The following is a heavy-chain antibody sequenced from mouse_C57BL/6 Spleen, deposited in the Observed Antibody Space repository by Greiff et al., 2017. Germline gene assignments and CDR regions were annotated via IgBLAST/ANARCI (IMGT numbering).Heavy chain of an antibody. CDR3: ARTDSSGHYYAMDY. V-gene: IGHV1-55*01. J-gene: IGHJ4*01. D-gene: IGHD3-2*02. CDR1: GYTFTSYW. Sequence: QVQLQQPGAELVKPGASVKMSCKASGYTFTSYWITWVKQRPGQGLEWIGDIYPGSGSTNYNEKFKSKATLTVDTSSSTAYMQLSILTSEDSAVYYCARTDSSGHYYAMDYWGQGTSVTVSA. CDR2: IYPGSGST.